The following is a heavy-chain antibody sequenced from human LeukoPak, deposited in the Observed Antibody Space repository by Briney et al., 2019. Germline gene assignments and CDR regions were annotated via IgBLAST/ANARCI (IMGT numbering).Heavy chain of an antibody. CDR2: INHSGST. D-gene: IGHD6-19*01. CDR3: ATLGVEAVAGTNWFDP. Sequence: PSETLSLTCAVYGGSFSGYYWSWIRQPPGKGLEWIGEINHSGSTNYNPSLKSRVTISVDTSKNQFSLKLSSVTAADTAVYYCATLGVEAVAGTNWFDPWGQGTLVTVSS. J-gene: IGHJ5*02. V-gene: IGHV4-34*01. CDR1: GGSFSGYY.